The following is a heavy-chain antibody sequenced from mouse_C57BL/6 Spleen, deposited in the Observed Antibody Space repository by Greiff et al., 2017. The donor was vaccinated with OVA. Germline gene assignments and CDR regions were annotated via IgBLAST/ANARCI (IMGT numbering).Heavy chain of an antibody. J-gene: IGHJ2*01. CDR1: GYTFTEYT. V-gene: IGHV1-62-2*01. CDR3: ARHEEWPPAQATFDY. CDR2: FYPGSGSI. Sequence: VNLVESGAELVKPGASVKLSCKASGYTFTEYTIHWVKQRSGQGLEWIGWFYPGSGSIKYNEKFKDKATLTADKSSSTVYMELSRLTSEDSAVYFCARHEEWPPAQATFDYWGQGTTLTVSS. D-gene: IGHD3-2*02.